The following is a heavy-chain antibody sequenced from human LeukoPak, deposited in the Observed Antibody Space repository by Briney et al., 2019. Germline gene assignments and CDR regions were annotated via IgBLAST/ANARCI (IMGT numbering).Heavy chain of an antibody. D-gene: IGHD3-16*01. CDR2: INHSGST. J-gene: IGHJ3*02. CDR3: ARGITVVADAFDI. CDR1: GGSFSGYY. V-gene: IGHV4-34*01. Sequence: SETLSLTCAVYGGSFSGYYWSWIRQPPGKGLEWIGEINHSGSTNYNPSLKSRVTISVDTSKNQFSLKLSSVTAADTAVYYCARGITVVADAFDIWGQGTMVTVSS.